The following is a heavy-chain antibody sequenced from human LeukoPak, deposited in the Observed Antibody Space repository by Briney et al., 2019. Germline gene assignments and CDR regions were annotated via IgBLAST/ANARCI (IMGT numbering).Heavy chain of an antibody. D-gene: IGHD2-2*01. CDR1: GFTFSSYW. Sequence: GGSLRLSCAASGFTFSSYWMHWVRQAPGKGLVWVSRINTDGSSTSYADSVKGRFTISRDNAKNTLYLQMNSLRAEDTAVYYCARVALRYCSSTSCPNWFDPWGQGTLVTVSS. CDR3: ARVALRYCSSTSCPNWFDP. CDR2: INTDGSST. V-gene: IGHV3-74*01. J-gene: IGHJ5*02.